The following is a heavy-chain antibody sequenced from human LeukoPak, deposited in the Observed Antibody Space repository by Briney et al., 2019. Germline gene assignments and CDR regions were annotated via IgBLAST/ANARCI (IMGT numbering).Heavy chain of an antibody. V-gene: IGHV3-23*01. CDR2: ITNVGYT. J-gene: IGHJ4*02. CDR1: GFAFSSYA. Sequence: GGSLRLSCAAPGFAFSSYAMTWVRQAPGEGLEWVSSITNVGYTYYADSVRGRFTISRDNPKNTLHLQMNSLRDEDTAVYYCAKGAMSYDYWGQGILVTVSS. CDR3: AKGAMSYDY. D-gene: IGHD3-10*01.